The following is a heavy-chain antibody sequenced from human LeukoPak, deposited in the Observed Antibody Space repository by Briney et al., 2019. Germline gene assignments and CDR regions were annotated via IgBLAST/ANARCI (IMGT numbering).Heavy chain of an antibody. CDR3: ARAPSYYDFWSGYYKGDSYYFDY. D-gene: IGHD3-3*01. Sequence: PSETLSLTCTVSGGSISSYYWGWICQPPGKGLEWIGSIYYSGSTYYNPSLKSRVTISVDTSKNQFSLKLSSVTAADAAVYYCARAPSYYDFWSGYYKGDSYYFDYWGQGTLVTVSS. V-gene: IGHV4-39*07. CDR2: IYYSGST. CDR1: GGSISSYY. J-gene: IGHJ4*02.